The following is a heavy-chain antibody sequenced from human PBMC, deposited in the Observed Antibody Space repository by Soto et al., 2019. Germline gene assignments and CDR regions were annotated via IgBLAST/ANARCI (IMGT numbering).Heavy chain of an antibody. V-gene: IGHV3-72*01. CDR3: GVYSYGRVDY. D-gene: IGHD5-18*01. Sequence: EVQLVESGGGLVQPGGSLRLSCAASGFSFSDHYMDWVRQAPGKGLEWVGRIRNKANSYTTDHAASVKGRFTISREDARNSVYLQMTSLKTEDTAVYYCGVYSYGRVDYWGEGSLVTVSS. J-gene: IGHJ4*02. CDR1: GFSFSDHY. CDR2: IRNKANSYTT.